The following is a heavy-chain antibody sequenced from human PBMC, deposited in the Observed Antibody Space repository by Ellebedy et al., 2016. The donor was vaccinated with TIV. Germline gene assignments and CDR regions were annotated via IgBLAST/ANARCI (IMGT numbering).Heavy chain of an antibody. D-gene: IGHD1-1*01. Sequence: PGGSLRLSCAASGFIFSAYGMHWVRQAPGQGLAWVAFTSYDGTNPSYADSVKGRFTISRDKSKNTLYLHMSSLEAEDTAVYFCAKGGPDSPFDRYSFDSWGQGTLVTVSS. J-gene: IGHJ4*02. CDR3: AKGGPDSPFDRYSFDS. CDR2: TSYDGTNP. CDR1: GFIFSAYG. V-gene: IGHV3-30*18.